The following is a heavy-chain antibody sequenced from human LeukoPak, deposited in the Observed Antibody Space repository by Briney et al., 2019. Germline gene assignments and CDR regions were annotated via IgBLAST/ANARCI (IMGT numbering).Heavy chain of an antibody. CDR1: GFTFSRYE. CDR2: LNENGMKA. Sequence: GGSLRLSCEASGFTFSRYEMSWVRQAPGKGLEWVSGLNENGMKADYADSVKGRFIISRDNSRNTLYLQMSSLKVEDTAVYYCAKLPTVYGVADSFDMWGQGTTVTVSS. CDR3: AKLPTVYGVADSFDM. J-gene: IGHJ3*02. D-gene: IGHD2-8*01. V-gene: IGHV3-23*01.